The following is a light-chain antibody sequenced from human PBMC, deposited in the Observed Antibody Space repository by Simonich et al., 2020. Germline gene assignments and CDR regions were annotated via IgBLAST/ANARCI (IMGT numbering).Light chain of an antibody. CDR3: QQYGSSPFT. V-gene: IGKV3-20*01. J-gene: IGKJ3*01. CDR2: GAS. Sequence: EIVLTQSPGTLSLSPGERATLSCRASQSVSSSYLVWYQQKPGHAPRLLIYGASSRATGSPDRFSGSGSGTDFTLTISRLEPEDFAVYYCQQYGSSPFTFGPGTKVDIK. CDR1: QSVSSSY.